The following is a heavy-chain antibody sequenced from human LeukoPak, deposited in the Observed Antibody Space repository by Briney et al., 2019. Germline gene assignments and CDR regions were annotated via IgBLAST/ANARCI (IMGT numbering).Heavy chain of an antibody. CDR3: ARDHPVPFLYCSSTTCSAFDI. CDR1: GYTFTSYG. V-gene: IGHV1-18*01. J-gene: IGHJ3*02. Sequence: ASVKVSCKASGYTFTSYGISWVRQAPGQGLEWMGWISAYNGNTNYAQKLQGRVTMTTDTSTSTAYVELRSLRSDDTAVYYCARDHPVPFLYCSSTTCSAFDIWGQGTMVTVSS. CDR2: ISAYNGNT. D-gene: IGHD2-2*01.